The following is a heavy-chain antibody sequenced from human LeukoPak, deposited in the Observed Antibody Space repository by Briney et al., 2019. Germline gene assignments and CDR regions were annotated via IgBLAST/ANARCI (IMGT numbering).Heavy chain of an antibody. D-gene: IGHD5-12*01. CDR2: INPNSGGT. CDR1: GYTFTGYY. J-gene: IGHJ4*02. Sequence: ASVKVSCKASGYTFTGYYMHWVRQAPGQGLEGMGWINPNSGGTNYAQKFQGWVTMTRDTSISTAYMELSRLRSDDTAVYYCARDSAEVATVFDYWGQGTLVTVSS. V-gene: IGHV1-2*04. CDR3: ARDSAEVATVFDY.